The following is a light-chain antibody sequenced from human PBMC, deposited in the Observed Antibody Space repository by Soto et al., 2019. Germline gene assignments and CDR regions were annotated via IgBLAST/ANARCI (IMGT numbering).Light chain of an antibody. Sequence: DIQMTQSPSTLSASVGDRVTITCRASQSISSWLAWYQQKPGKAPKLLIYDASSLESGVPSRFSGSGSGTEFTLTISSLQPDDFATNYCQQYNSYSGTFGQAT. J-gene: IGKJ1*01. V-gene: IGKV1-5*01. CDR2: DAS. CDR3: QQYNSYSGT. CDR1: QSISSW.